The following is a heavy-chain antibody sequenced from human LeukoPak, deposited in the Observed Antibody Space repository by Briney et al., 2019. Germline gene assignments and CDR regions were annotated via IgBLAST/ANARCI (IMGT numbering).Heavy chain of an antibody. J-gene: IGHJ4*02. CDR1: GGSFSGYY. D-gene: IGHD3-22*01. CDR3: ARSAGDSSGIDY. CDR2: INHSGST. V-gene: IGHV4-34*01. Sequence: SETLSLTCAVYGGSFSGYYWSWIRQPPGKGLEWIGEINHSGSTNYNPSLKSRVTISVDTSKNQFSLKLSSVTAADTAVYYCARSAGDSSGIDYWGQGTLVTVSS.